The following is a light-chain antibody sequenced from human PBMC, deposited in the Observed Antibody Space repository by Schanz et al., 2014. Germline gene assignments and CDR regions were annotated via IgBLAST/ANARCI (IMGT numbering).Light chain of an antibody. J-gene: IGLJ3*02. CDR2: DVS. V-gene: IGLV2-8*01. CDR3: CAYAGSNIPV. CDR1: SSDVGGYNY. Sequence: QSALTQPPSASGSPGQSVTISCTGTSSDVGGYNYVSWYQQHPGKAPKLMIYDVSNRPSGVSNRFSASKSGNTASLTISGLQAEDEADYYCCAYAGSNIPVFGGGTKLTVL.